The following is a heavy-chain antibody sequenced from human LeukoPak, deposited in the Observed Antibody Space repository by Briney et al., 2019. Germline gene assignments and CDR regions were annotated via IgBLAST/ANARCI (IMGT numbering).Heavy chain of an antibody. CDR2: IYASGST. V-gene: IGHV4-4*07. J-gene: IGHJ4*02. D-gene: IGHD6-19*01. CDR3: TRDGVNSDWPPHF. CDR1: GGSISNYY. Sequence: KSSETLSLTCTVSGGSISNYYWSWIRQPAGKGLEWIGRIYASGSTKYNPSLESRVSMSVDTSKNQFSLNLRSVTAADTAVYYCTRDGVNSDWPPHFWGQGTLVTVSS.